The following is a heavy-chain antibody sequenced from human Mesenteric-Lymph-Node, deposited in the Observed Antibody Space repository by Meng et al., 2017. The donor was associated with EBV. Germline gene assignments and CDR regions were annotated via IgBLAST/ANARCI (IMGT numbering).Heavy chain of an antibody. CDR2: IYYSGST. D-gene: IGHD1-26*01. J-gene: IGHJ4*02. V-gene: IGHV4-61*01. CDR1: GGSGSSGSYY. Sequence: QVPLQEPGPGLVKPSETLSLTCTVSGGSGSSGSYYWSWIRQPPGKGLEWIGYIYYSGSTNYNPSLKSRVTISVDTSKNQFSLKLSSVTAADTAVYYCARDGSYGYIDYWGQGTLVTVSS. CDR3: ARDGSYGYIDY.